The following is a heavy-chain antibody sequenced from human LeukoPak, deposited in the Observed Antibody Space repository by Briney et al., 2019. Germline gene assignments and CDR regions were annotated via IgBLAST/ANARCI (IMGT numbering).Heavy chain of an antibody. Sequence: SETLSLTCTVSGGSISSSSYYWAWIRQPPGQGLEWIGSISYSGTTYYNPSLKSRVTISVDTSKNQFSLKLNSVTAADTAVYYCARQRYYYGSGSYRPLDYWGQGTLVTVSS. CDR3: ARQRYYYGSGSYRPLDY. CDR2: ISYSGTT. J-gene: IGHJ4*02. CDR1: GGSISSSSYY. D-gene: IGHD3-10*01. V-gene: IGHV4-39*01.